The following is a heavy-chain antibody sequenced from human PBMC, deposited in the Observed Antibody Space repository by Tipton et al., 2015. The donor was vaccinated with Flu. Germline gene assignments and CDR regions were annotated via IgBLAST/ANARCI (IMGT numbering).Heavy chain of an antibody. CDR1: GFTFSKAW. CDR2: IKSKTGGGTR. V-gene: IGHV3-15*01. Sequence: SLRLSCVASGFTFSKAWMSWVRQAPGKGLEWVGRIKSKTGGGTRDFPAPVKGRFAISRDDSKNTLYLQMDSLKTEDTAVYYCTAGVGATDHDYWGQGTLVTVSS. CDR3: TAGVGATDHDY. D-gene: IGHD1-26*01. J-gene: IGHJ4*02.